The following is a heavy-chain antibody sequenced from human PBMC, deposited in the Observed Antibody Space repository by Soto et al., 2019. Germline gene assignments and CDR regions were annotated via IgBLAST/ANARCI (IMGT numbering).Heavy chain of an antibody. CDR3: ARRTYYYDSSGYYYSYFDY. Sequence: SETLSLTCTVSGGSISSGDYYWSWILQPPWKGLEWIGYIYYSGSTYYNPSLKSRVTISVDTSKNQFSLKLSSVTAADTAVYYCARRTYYYDSSGYYYSYFDYWGQGTLVTVSS. J-gene: IGHJ4*02. CDR2: IYYSGST. V-gene: IGHV4-30-4*01. CDR1: GGSISSGDYY. D-gene: IGHD3-22*01.